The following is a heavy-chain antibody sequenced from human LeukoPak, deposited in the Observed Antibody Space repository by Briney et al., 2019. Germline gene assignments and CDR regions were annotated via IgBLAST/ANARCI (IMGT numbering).Heavy chain of an antibody. V-gene: IGHV1-2*02. CDR1: GYTFTSNY. J-gene: IGHJ3*01. D-gene: IGHD1-26*01. CDR3: ARGSGSYSQY. Sequence: ASVKVSCKTFGYTFTSNYMHWVRQAPGQGLEWMGWINPNSGGTNYAQKFQGRVTMTRDTSIGTAYMELRSLRSDDTAVYYCARGSGSYSQYWGQGTMVTVSS. CDR2: INPNSGGT.